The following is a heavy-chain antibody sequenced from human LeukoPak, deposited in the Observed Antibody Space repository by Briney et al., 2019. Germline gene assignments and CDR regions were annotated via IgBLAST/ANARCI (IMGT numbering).Heavy chain of an antibody. CDR2: ISGSGGST. CDR1: GFTFSSYG. D-gene: IGHD6-13*01. J-gene: IGHJ4*02. Sequence: GGSLRLSCAASGFTFSSYGMHWVRQAPGKGLEWVSAISGSGGSTYYADSVKGRFTISRDNSKNTLYLQMNSLRAEDTAVYYCAKDVSSSWFHYFDYWGQGTLVTVSS. V-gene: IGHV3-23*01. CDR3: AKDVSSSWFHYFDY.